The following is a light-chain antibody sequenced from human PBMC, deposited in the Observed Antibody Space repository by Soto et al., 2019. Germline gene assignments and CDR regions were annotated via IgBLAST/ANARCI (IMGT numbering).Light chain of an antibody. V-gene: IGKV1-6*01. CDR1: QGIKDD. Sequence: AIQMTQSPSSLSASVGDRVTITCRASQGIKDDLGWYQQKPGKAPKLLIYAASSLQSGVPSRFSGSGSGTDFTLTISSLQPEDFATYYCLQDYNYPLTFGGGTKVEIK. CDR3: LQDYNYPLT. CDR2: AAS. J-gene: IGKJ4*01.